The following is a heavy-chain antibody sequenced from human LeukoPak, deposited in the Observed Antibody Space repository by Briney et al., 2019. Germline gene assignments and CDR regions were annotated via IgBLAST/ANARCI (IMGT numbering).Heavy chain of an antibody. Sequence: GGSLRLSCAASGLTFSSNSMSWVRQAPGKGLEWVSVIYSGGRTDYADSVKGRFTISRDNSQNRLYLQMNSLRAEDTAVYYCASAGGKSFDFWGQGTLVTVSS. V-gene: IGHV3-53*01. J-gene: IGHJ4*02. CDR3: ASAGGKSFDF. D-gene: IGHD4-23*01. CDR1: GLTFSSNS. CDR2: IYSGGRT.